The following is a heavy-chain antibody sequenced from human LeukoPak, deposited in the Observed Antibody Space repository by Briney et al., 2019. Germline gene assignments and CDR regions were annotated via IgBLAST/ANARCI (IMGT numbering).Heavy chain of an antibody. D-gene: IGHD5-24*01. J-gene: IGHJ3*02. V-gene: IGHV1-8*03. CDR2: MNPNSGNT. Sequence: VASVKVSCKASGYTFTGYYMHWVRQAPGQGLEWMGWMNPNSGNTGYAQKFQGRVTITRNTSISTAYMELSSLRSEDTAVYYCARGLRRDPSRRAFDIWGQGTMVTVSS. CDR3: ARGLRRDPSRRAFDI. CDR1: GYTFTGYY.